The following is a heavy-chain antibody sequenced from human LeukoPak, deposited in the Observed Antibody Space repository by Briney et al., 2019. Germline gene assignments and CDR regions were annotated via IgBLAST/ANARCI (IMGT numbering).Heavy chain of an antibody. D-gene: IGHD3-3*01. Sequence: SETLSLTCTVSGGSISSYYWSWIRQPPGKGLEWIGYIYYSGSTNYNPSLKSRVTISVDTSKNQFSLKLSSVTAADTAVYYCASGASVRFLEWLLPNGMDVWGQGNPGHRLL. CDR2: IYYSGST. V-gene: IGHV4-59*01. J-gene: IGHJ6*02. CDR1: GGSISSYY. CDR3: ASGASVRFLEWLLPNGMDV.